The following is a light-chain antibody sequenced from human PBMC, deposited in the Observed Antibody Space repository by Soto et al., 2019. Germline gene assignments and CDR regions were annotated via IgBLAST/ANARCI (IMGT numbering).Light chain of an antibody. V-gene: IGKV1-5*03. CDR1: QSISTW. CDR2: TAS. CDR3: QQHNSYPRT. J-gene: IGKJ1*01. Sequence: DIQMTQSPSTLSASVGDRVTITCRASQSISTWLAWYQRKPGKAPKLLIYTASNLERGVPSRFSGSGSGTEFTLTISSLQPDDFATYYCQQHNSYPRTFGQGTKVEIK.